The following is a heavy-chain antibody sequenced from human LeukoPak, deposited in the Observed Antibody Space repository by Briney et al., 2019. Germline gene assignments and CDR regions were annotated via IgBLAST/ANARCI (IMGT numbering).Heavy chain of an antibody. V-gene: IGHV3-30*18. CDR1: GFTFSSYG. J-gene: IGHJ4*02. CDR2: ISYDGSNK. CDR3: AKDYIVGATRSGLAFDY. D-gene: IGHD1-26*01. Sequence: GGSLRLSCAASGFTFSSYGMHWVRQAPGKGLEWVAVISYDGSNKYYADSVKGRFTISRDNSKNTLYLQMNSLRAEDTAVYYCAKDYIVGATRSGLAFDYWGQGTLVTVSP.